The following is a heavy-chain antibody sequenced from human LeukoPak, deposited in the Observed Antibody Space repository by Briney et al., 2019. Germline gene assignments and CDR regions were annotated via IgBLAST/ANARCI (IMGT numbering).Heavy chain of an antibody. D-gene: IGHD5-12*01. CDR1: GGSISSYY. Sequence: PSETLSLTCTVSGGSISSYYWSWIRQPPGKGLEWIGYIYYSGSTNYNPSLKSRVTISVDMSKNQFSLKLSSVTAADTAVYYCARLAGGDYSGYDDLDYWGQGTLVTVSS. CDR3: ARLAGGDYSGYDDLDY. J-gene: IGHJ4*02. CDR2: IYYSGST. V-gene: IGHV4-59*08.